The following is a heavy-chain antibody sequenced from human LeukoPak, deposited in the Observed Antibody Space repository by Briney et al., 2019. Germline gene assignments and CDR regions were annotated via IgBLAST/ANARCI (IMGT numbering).Heavy chain of an antibody. J-gene: IGHJ4*02. Sequence: ASVKVSCKASGYTFTTYGIIWVRQAPGQGLEWMGWMSAYNGNTNYAQKLQGRVTMTPDTSTSTAYMELRSLRSDDTAVYYCARGKASQSTNYFDYWGQGTLVTVSS. D-gene: IGHD5/OR15-5a*01. CDR2: MSAYNGNT. V-gene: IGHV1-18*01. CDR3: ARGKASQSTNYFDY. CDR1: GYTFTTYG.